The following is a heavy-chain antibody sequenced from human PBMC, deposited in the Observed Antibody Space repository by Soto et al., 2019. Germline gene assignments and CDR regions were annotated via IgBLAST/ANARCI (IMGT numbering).Heavy chain of an antibody. J-gene: IGHJ3*02. D-gene: IGHD3-9*01. CDR3: AREGYFDWLLSLGAFDI. V-gene: IGHV1-69*08. Sequence: GASVKVSCKASGGTFSSYTISWVRQAPGQGLEWMGIINPSGGSTNYAQKFQGRVTITADKSTSTAYMELSSLRSEDTAVYYCAREGYFDWLLSLGAFDIWGQGTMVTVSS. CDR1: GGTFSSYT. CDR2: INPSGGST.